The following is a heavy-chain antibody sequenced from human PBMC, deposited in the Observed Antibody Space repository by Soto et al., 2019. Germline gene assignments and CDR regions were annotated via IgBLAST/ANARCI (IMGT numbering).Heavy chain of an antibody. V-gene: IGHV5-51*01. CDR1: GYSFTTYW. D-gene: IGHD2-2*01. Sequence: EVQLVQSGAEVKKPGESLKISCKASGYSFTTYWIGWVRQMPGKGLEWMGIIYPGDSDARYSPSFQGQVTISADKSINTDYLQWSSLKASDTALYYCARQREAYCSIGRCPFDYWGQGSLVTVSS. CDR3: ARQREAYCSIGRCPFDY. J-gene: IGHJ4*02. CDR2: IYPGDSDA.